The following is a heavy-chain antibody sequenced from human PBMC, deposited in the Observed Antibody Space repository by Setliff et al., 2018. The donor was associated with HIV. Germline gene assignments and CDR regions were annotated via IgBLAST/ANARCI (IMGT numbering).Heavy chain of an antibody. CDR2: ISSSSSYI. D-gene: IGHD5-18*01. CDR3: ARDYKVTPQFDY. CDR1: GFTFSSYS. J-gene: IGHJ4*02. V-gene: IGHV3-21*01. Sequence: GGSLRLSCAASGFTFSSYSMNWVRQAPGKGLKWVSSISSSSSYIYYADSVKGRFTISRDNAKNSLYLQMNSLRAEDTAVYYCARDYKVTPQFDYWGQGTLVTVSS.